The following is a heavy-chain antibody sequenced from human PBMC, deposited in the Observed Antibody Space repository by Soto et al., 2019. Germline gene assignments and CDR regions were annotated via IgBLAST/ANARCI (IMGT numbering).Heavy chain of an antibody. D-gene: IGHD3-3*01. V-gene: IGHV1-18*01. J-gene: IGHJ4*02. CDR3: ARTDDFWNGYHFYYFDY. CDR1: GYTFTSYG. CDR2: ISAYNGNT. Sequence: GASVKVSCKASGYTFTSYGISWVRQAPGQGLEWMGWISAYNGNTNYAQKLQGRVTMTTDTSTSTAYMELRSLRSDDTAVYYCARTDDFWNGYHFYYFDYWGQGTLVTVSS.